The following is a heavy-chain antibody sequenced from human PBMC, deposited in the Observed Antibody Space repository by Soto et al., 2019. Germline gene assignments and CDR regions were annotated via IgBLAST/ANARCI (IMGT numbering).Heavy chain of an antibody. CDR2: IYYSGHT. J-gene: IGHJ5*02. D-gene: IGHD3-3*01. Sequence: SETLSLTCTVSGGSITSGDNYWSWIRQPPGKGLEWIGYIYYSGHTYYNPSLKSRVTISVDTSKNQFSLKLSSVTAADTAVYYCARSYDFWSGYYRDNWFDPWGQGTLVTVSS. CDR1: GGSITSGDNY. CDR3: ARSYDFWSGYYRDNWFDP. V-gene: IGHV4-30-4*01.